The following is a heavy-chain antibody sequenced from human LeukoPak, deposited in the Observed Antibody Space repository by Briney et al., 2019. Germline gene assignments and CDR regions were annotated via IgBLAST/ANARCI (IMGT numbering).Heavy chain of an antibody. CDR2: INHSGST. CDR3: ARLKNMRTYYGSGSYDA. V-gene: IGHV4-34*01. CDR1: GGSFSGYY. Sequence: PSETLSLTCAVYGGSFSGYYWSWVRQPPGKGLEWIGEINHSGSTNYNPSLKSRVTISVDTSKNQFSLKLSSVTAADTAVYYCARLKNMRTYYGSGSYDAWGQGTLVTVSS. J-gene: IGHJ5*02. D-gene: IGHD3-10*01.